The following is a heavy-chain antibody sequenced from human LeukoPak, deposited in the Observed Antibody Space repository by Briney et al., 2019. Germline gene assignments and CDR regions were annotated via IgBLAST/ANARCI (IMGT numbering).Heavy chain of an antibody. Sequence: GGSLRLSRAASGFTFSSYAMSWVRQAPGKGLEWVSAISGSGGSTYYADSVKGRFTISRDNSKNTLYLQMNSLRAEDTAVYYCARAMIRVVSFDIWGQGTMVTVSS. D-gene: IGHD3-22*01. CDR2: ISGSGGST. V-gene: IGHV3-23*01. CDR3: ARAMIRVVSFDI. CDR1: GFTFSSYA. J-gene: IGHJ3*02.